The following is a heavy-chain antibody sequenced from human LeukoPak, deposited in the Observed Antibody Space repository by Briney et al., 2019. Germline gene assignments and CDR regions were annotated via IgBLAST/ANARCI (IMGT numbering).Heavy chain of an antibody. CDR1: GGSIRSYY. Sequence: SETLSLTCTVSGGSIRSYYWSWIRQPPGKGLEWIGYIYYSGSTNYNPSLKSRVTISVDTSRNQFSLKLSSVTAADAAVYYCARDKVAYSSSWFYFDYWGQGTLVTVSS. CDR2: IYYSGST. J-gene: IGHJ4*02. D-gene: IGHD6-13*01. V-gene: IGHV4-59*01. CDR3: ARDKVAYSSSWFYFDY.